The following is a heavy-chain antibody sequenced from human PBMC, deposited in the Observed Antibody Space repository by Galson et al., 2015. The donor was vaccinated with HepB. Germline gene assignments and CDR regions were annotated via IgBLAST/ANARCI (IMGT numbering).Heavy chain of an antibody. D-gene: IGHD2-21*02. CDR1: GFTFSSYS. J-gene: IGHJ3*02. Sequence: SLRLSCAASGFTFSSYSMNWVRQAPGKGLEWVSYISSSSSTIYYADSVKGRFTISRDNAKNSLYLQMNSLRAEDTAVYYCASVCGGDCYWAFDIWGQGTMVTVSS. V-gene: IGHV3-48*01. CDR3: ASVCGGDCYWAFDI. CDR2: ISSSSSTI.